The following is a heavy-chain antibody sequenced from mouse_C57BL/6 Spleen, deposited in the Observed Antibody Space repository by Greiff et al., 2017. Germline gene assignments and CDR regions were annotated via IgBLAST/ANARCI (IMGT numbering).Heavy chain of an antibody. CDR2: INPNNGGT. CDR1: GYTFTDYY. V-gene: IGHV1-26*01. J-gene: IGHJ4*01. D-gene: IGHD1-1*01. Sequence: VQLQQSGPELVKPGASVKISCKASGYTFTDYYMNWVKQSHGQSLEWIGDINPNNGGTSYNQKFKGKATLTVDKSSSTAYMELRSLTSEDSAVYYCARSITTVVANAMDYWGQGTSVTVSS. CDR3: ARSITTVVANAMDY.